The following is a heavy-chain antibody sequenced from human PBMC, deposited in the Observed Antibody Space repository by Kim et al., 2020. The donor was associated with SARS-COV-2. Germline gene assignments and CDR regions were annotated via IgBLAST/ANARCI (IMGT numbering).Heavy chain of an antibody. J-gene: IGHJ4*02. D-gene: IGHD3-10*01. CDR3: ATIGSNSEHDY. CDR2: IYYSGST. V-gene: IGHV4-39*01. Sequence: PGKGLEWNGSIYYSGSTSYNPSLKSRVTISVDTSKNQFSLKRSSVTAADTAVYYCATIGSNSEHDYWGQGTLVTVSS.